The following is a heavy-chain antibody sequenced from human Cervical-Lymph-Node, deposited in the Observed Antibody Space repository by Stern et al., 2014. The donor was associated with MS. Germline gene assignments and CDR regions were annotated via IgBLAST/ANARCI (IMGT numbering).Heavy chain of an antibody. CDR1: GYLFDDYW. J-gene: IGHJ4*02. D-gene: IGHD5-12*01. CDR2: IFPRDSNT. V-gene: IGHV5-51*03. CDR3: ARSPATPSGYDRFDY. Sequence: EVQLLESGAEVKKPGESLKISCEASGYLFDDYWIGWVRQMSGRGLELVAIIFPRDSNTSYSPSVQGQVTISADKSISTAYLPWSSLKASDPAMYSCARSPATPSGYDRFDYWGQGALVTVSS.